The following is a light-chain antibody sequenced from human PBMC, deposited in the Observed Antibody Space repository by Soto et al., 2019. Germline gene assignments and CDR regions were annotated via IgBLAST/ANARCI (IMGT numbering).Light chain of an antibody. CDR2: DAS. CDR3: QQYGSSPWT. Sequence: NVLTQSPATLSLSPGERATLSCRASQSVSNYVAWYQQKPGQAPRLLIYDASNRATGIPARFSGSGSGTDFTLTISSLEPEDFAVYYCQQYGSSPWTFGQGTKVDIK. V-gene: IGKV3-11*01. J-gene: IGKJ1*01. CDR1: QSVSNY.